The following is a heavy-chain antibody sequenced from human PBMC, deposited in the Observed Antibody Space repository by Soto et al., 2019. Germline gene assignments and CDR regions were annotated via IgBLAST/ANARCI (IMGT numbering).Heavy chain of an antibody. CDR1: GFTFSNAW. V-gene: IGHV3-15*01. CDR3: TTAFGTHIIAAAGLLFDY. Sequence: GGSLRLSCAASGFTFSNAWMSWVRQAPGKGLEWVGRIKSKTDGGTTDYAAPVKGRFTISRDDSKNTLYLQMNSLKTEDTAVYYCTTAFGTHIIAAAGLLFDYWGQGTLVTVSS. J-gene: IGHJ4*02. D-gene: IGHD6-13*01. CDR2: IKSKTDGGTT.